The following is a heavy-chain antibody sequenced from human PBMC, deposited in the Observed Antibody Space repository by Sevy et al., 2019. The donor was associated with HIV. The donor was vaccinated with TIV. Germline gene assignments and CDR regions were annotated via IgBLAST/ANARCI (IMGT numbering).Heavy chain of an antibody. CDR1: GYTFTSYG. Sequence: ASVKVSCKASGYTFTSYGISWVRQAPGQGLEWMGWISAYNGNTNYEQKLQGRVTMTTDTSTRTAYMELRSLRSDDTAVYYCARERNIVVVPAAILYYYYGMDVWGQGTTVTVSS. CDR3: ARERNIVVVPAAILYYYYGMDV. J-gene: IGHJ6*02. D-gene: IGHD2-2*01. CDR2: ISAYNGNT. V-gene: IGHV1-18*01.